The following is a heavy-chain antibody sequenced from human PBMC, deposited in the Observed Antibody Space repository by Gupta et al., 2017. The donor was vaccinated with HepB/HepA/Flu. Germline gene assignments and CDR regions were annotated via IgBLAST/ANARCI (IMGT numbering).Heavy chain of an antibody. CDR3: AKEPSPFMRTSFDS. J-gene: IGHJ5*01. CDR1: ALPSRNFG. CDR2: IAHDGSVT. V-gene: IGHV3-30*18. D-gene: IGHD3-16*01. Sequence: VQLVESGGDVVQHGASLTISSAASALPSRNFGIQWVRQAPGKGLEWVTVIAHDGSVTHYADSVKGRFTIARDNSQNTMELQMNSLRVEDTAIYYCAKEPSPFMRTSFDSWGQGILVTVSS.